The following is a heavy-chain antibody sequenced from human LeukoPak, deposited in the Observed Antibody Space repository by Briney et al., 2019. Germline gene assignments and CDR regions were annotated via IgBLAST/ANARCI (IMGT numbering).Heavy chain of an antibody. V-gene: IGHV3-30*04. D-gene: IGHD6-19*01. CDR2: ISYDGSNK. CDR1: GFTFSSYA. J-gene: IGHJ4*02. Sequence: GGSLRLSCAASGFTFSSYAMHWVRQAPGKGLEWVAVISYDGSNKYYADSVKGRFTISRDNSKNTLYLQMNSLRSDDTAVYYCARGDGSGLYWGQGTLVTVSS. CDR3: ARGDGSGLY.